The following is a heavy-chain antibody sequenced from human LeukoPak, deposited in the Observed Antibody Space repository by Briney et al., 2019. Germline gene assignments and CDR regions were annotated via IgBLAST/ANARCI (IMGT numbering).Heavy chain of an antibody. CDR2: IFYSGST. V-gene: IGHV4-30-4*08. CDR1: GGSINSGDHY. J-gene: IGHJ5*02. Sequence: SQTLSLTCTVSGGSINSGDHYWNWIRQSPGKGLEWIGYIFYSGSTYYNPSLKSRVTISVDRSKNQFSLKLSSVTAADTAVYYCARGIDNYYDSSGWNWFDPWGQGTLVTVSS. CDR3: ARGIDNYYDSSGWNWFDP. D-gene: IGHD3-22*01.